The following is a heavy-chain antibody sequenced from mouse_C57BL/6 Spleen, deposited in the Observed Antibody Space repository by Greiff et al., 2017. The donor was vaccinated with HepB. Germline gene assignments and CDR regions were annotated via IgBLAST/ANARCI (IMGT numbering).Heavy chain of an antibody. V-gene: IGHV1-69*01. D-gene: IGHD1-1*01. Sequence: QVQLQQPGAELVMPGASVKLSCKASGYTFTSYWMHWVKQRPGQGLEWIGEIDPSDSYTNYNQKFKGKSTLTVDKSSSTAYMQLSSLTSEDSAVYYCARSMRGSKEYYYAMDYWGQGTSVTVSS. CDR1: GYTFTSYW. CDR2: IDPSDSYT. CDR3: ARSMRGSKEYYYAMDY. J-gene: IGHJ4*01.